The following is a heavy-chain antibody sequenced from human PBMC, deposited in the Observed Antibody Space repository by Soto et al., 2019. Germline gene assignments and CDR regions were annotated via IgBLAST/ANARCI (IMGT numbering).Heavy chain of an antibody. CDR2: ISGDGATT. CDR3: ARDLTSSGRSTYLGY. Sequence: EVQLLESGGVLVQPGGSLRLSCAASGFTFSSYALSWDRQAPGKGLEWVSGISGDGATTYYTDSVKGRFTISRDSSTNTLYLQMNSLRAEDSAVYYCARDLTSSGRSTYLGYWGQGTLVTVSS. CDR1: GFTFSSYA. V-gene: IGHV3-23*01. J-gene: IGHJ4*02. D-gene: IGHD6-19*01.